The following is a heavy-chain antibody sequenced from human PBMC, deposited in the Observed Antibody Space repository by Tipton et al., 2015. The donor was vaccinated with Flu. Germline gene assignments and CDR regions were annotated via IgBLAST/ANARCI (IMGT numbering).Heavy chain of an antibody. J-gene: IGHJ5*02. CDR3: AREEYCSGGTCYEGWFDP. CDR1: GGSISSSSYY. V-gene: IGHV4-39*07. D-gene: IGHD2-15*01. CDR2: IYYSGST. Sequence: TLSLTCTVSGGSISSSSYYWGWIRQPPGKGLEWIGSIYYSGSTYYNPSLKSRVTISVDTSKNQFSLKLSSVTAADTAVYYCAREEYCSGGTCYEGWFDPWGQGTLVTVSS.